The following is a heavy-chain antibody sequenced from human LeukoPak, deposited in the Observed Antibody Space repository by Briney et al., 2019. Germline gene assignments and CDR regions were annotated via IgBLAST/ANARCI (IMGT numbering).Heavy chain of an antibody. D-gene: IGHD5-24*01. Sequence: PGGSLRLSCAASGFSFSSFGMHWVRQAPGKRLEWVAFIRYDGTNTYYADSVKGRFTSSRDNSKNTAYLQMNSLRVEDTAMYYCAEDRDLATINCDLWGQGTLVTVSS. CDR2: IRYDGTNT. CDR3: AEDRDLATINCDL. J-gene: IGHJ4*02. CDR1: GFSFSSFG. V-gene: IGHV3-30*02.